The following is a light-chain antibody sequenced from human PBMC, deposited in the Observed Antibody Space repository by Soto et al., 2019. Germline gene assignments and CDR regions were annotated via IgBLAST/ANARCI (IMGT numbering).Light chain of an antibody. CDR2: EVT. CDR1: SSDVGAYDY. Sequence: QSALTQPASVSGSPGQSITISCTGTSSDVGAYDYVSWYQQHSGEAPKLMIYEVTNRPSGVSDRFSGSKSGNTASLTVSELQAEDEADYYCSSYAGSTTPYVFRTGTKVTVL. V-gene: IGLV2-14*01. CDR3: SSYAGSTTPYV. J-gene: IGLJ1*01.